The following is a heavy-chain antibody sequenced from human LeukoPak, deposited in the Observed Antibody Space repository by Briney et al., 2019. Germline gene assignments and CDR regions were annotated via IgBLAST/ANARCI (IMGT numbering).Heavy chain of an antibody. J-gene: IGHJ6*02. CDR2: INHSGST. Sequence: SETLSLTCAVYGGPFSVYYWRWIRHPPGKGLEWIGEINHSGSTNYNPSLKSRVTISVDTSKSQCSLKLRSLTAADTAVYYCARGRVGYCSSTSCYGDLYYYYYGMDVWGQGTTVTVSS. D-gene: IGHD2-2*03. CDR1: GGPFSVYY. V-gene: IGHV4-34*01. CDR3: ARGRVGYCSSTSCYGDLYYYYYGMDV.